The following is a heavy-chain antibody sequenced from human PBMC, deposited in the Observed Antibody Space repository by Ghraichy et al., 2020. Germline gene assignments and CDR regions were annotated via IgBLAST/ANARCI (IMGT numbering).Heavy chain of an antibody. CDR2: TFPLYSDT. D-gene: IGHD1-26*01. J-gene: IGHJ4*02. V-gene: IGHV5-51*01. Sequence: GESLNISCQASGYNFATYWIGWVRQVPEKGLEWVGTTFPLYSDTRYNPSFRGQVTLSVDTSIATAFLQWNSLKTSDTATYYCVRRQNPSESSGSFYRGGAYFDCWGQGTLVTVSP. CDR1: GYNFATYW. CDR3: VRRQNPSESSGSFYRGGAYFDC.